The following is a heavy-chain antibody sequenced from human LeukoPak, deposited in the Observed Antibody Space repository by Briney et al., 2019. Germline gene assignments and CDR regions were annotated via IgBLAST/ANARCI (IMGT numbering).Heavy chain of an antibody. CDR1: GFTFSSYG. V-gene: IGHV3-30*02. Sequence: GGSLRLSCAASGFTFSSYGMHWVRQAPGKGLERVAFIRYDGSNKYYADSVKGRFTISRDNSKNTLYLQMNSLRAEDTAVYYCAKRNQEILVVPAAFDYWGQGTLVTVSS. J-gene: IGHJ4*02. CDR2: IRYDGSNK. CDR3: AKRNQEILVVPAAFDY. D-gene: IGHD2-2*01.